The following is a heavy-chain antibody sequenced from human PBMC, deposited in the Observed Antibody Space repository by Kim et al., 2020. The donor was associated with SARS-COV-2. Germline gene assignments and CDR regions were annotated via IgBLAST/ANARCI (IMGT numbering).Heavy chain of an antibody. D-gene: IGHD5-12*01. J-gene: IGHJ3*02. CDR3: ARARVGMATMGHAFDI. CDR1: GGTFSSYA. Sequence: SVKVSCKASGGTFSSYAISWVRQAPGQGLEWMGGIIPIFGTANYAQKFQGRVTITADESTSTAYMELSSLRSEDTAVYYCARARVGMATMGHAFDIWGQGTMVTVSS. CDR2: IIPIFGTA. V-gene: IGHV1-69*13.